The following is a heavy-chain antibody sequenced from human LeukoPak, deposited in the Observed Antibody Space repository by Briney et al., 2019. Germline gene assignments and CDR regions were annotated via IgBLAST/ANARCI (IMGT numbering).Heavy chain of an antibody. CDR3: AKGGNIVVVVAAHL. V-gene: IGHV3-23*01. D-gene: IGHD2-15*01. J-gene: IGHJ4*02. CDR2: ISGSGGST. Sequence: GGSLRLSCAASGFTFSIYAMTWVRQAPGKGLEWVSGISGSGGSTYYADSVKGRFTISRDNSKSTLYLQMNSLRAEDTAVYYCAKGGNIVVVVAAHLWGQGTLVTVS. CDR1: GFTFSIYA.